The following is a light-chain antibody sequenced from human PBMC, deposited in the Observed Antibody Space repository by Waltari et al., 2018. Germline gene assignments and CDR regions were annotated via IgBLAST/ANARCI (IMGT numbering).Light chain of an antibody. V-gene: IGKV3-20*01. J-gene: IGKJ2*01. CDR1: QSVTSNY. CDR2: GAS. Sequence: EIVLTQCPGTLSLSTGERATLSCRASQSVTSNYLAWYQQKPGQAPRLLIYGASSRATDIPGRFSGSGSGTDFTLTISRLEPEDFAVYYCQHYGSSPETFGQGTKLEIK. CDR3: QHYGSSPET.